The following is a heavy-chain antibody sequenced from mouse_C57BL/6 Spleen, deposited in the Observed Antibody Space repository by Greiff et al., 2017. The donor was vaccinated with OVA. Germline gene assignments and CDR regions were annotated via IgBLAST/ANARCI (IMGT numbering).Heavy chain of an antibody. CDR3: ARHEGGAMDY. Sequence: VATISSGGSYTYYPDSVKGRFTISRDNAKNTLYLQMSSLKSEDTAMYYCARHEGGAMDYWGQGTSVTVSS. CDR2: ISSGGSYT. J-gene: IGHJ4*01. V-gene: IGHV5-6*01.